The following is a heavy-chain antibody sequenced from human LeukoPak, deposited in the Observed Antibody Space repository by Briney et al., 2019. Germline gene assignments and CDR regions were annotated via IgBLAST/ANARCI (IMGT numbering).Heavy chain of an antibody. J-gene: IGHJ4*02. CDR2: IYYTGST. Sequence: PSETLSLTCTVSVDSISNYYWSWIRQPPGKGLEWIGYIYYTGSTNYNPSFKSRVTISVDTSKNQFSPKLSSVTAADTAVYYCAARRAYYFDYWGQGTLVTVSS. CDR1: VDSISNYY. V-gene: IGHV4-59*01. CDR3: AARRAYYFDY.